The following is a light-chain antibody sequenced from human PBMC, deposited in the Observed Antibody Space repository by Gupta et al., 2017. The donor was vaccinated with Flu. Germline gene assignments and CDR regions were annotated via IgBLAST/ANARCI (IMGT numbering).Light chain of an antibody. J-gene: IGKJ2*01. CDR1: QSLLQSNGYNS. CDR2: LGS. CDR3: RQTVQTSYT. Sequence: DIVMTQSPLSLPVTPGEPASISCRSSQSLLQSNGYNSLDWYLQKPGQSPQLLIYLGSNRASGVPDRFSGSGSGTDFSLKISKVEADDVGVYYCRQTVQTSYTFGQGTRLEIK. V-gene: IGKV2-28*01.